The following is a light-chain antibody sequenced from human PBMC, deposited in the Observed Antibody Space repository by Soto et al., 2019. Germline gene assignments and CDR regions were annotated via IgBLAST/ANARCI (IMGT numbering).Light chain of an antibody. V-gene: IGKV1-13*02. J-gene: IGKJ2*01. Sequence: ALQLTQAPSSLPASVGDRVTITCRASQGIGSALAWYQQRPGKPPKLLIFDASSLESGVPSRFSGSGSGTDFTLTISRLEPYDFAVYYCQQYGTSPYTFGQGTKLEIK. CDR3: QQYGTSPYT. CDR2: DAS. CDR1: QGIGSA.